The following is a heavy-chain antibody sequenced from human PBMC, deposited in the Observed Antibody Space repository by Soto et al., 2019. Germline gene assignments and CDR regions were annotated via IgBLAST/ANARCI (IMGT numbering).Heavy chain of an antibody. CDR3: ARQGKYSSSWNYYSGMDV. CDR2: IYYSGST. V-gene: IGHV4-39*01. CDR1: GGSISSSSYY. Sequence: SETLSLTCTVSGGSISSSSYYWGWIRQPPGKGMEWIGRIYYSGSTSYNPSLKSRVTISVDTSKNQFSLKLSSVTAADTAVYYCARQGKYSSSWNYYSGMDVWGQGTTVS. J-gene: IGHJ6*02. D-gene: IGHD6-13*01.